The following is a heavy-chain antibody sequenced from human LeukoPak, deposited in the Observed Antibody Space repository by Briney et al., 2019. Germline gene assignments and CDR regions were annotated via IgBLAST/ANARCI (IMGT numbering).Heavy chain of an antibody. CDR3: ARDSRYYDRSGYYLSY. V-gene: IGHV1-69*13. J-gene: IGHJ4*02. Sequence: SVKVSCKASGGTFSSYAISWVRQAPGQGLEWMGGIIPIFGTANYAQKFQGRVTITADESTSTAYMELSSLRSEDTAVYYCARDSRYYDRSGYYLSYWGQGTLVTVSS. D-gene: IGHD3-22*01. CDR1: GGTFSSYA. CDR2: IIPIFGTA.